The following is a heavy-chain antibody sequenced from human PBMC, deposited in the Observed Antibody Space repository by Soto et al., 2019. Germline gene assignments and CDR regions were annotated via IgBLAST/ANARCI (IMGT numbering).Heavy chain of an antibody. CDR2: IHNSGSP. D-gene: IGHD4-17*01. CDR3: ARGSTTEKVDS. Sequence: SETLSLTCTVSGGSISSSSYYWGWIRQPPGKGLEWIGSIHNSGSPYNNPSLKSRVTISADTSKNQFSLKLTSVTAADTAVYYCARGSTTEKVDSWGQGTLVTVSS. CDR1: GGSISSSSYY. V-gene: IGHV4-39*07. J-gene: IGHJ4*02.